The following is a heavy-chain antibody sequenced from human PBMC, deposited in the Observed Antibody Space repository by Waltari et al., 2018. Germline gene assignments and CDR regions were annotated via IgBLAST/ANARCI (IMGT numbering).Heavy chain of an antibody. CDR2: TKNKRNGYTT. Sequence: EVHLVESGGGLVQPGGSLRLSCAASGFTFSDPYMDWVRQAPGKGLGWVGRTKNKRNGYTTEYAASVRGRFTISRDESENSVYPQMNSLKTEDTAVYFCGRWTSGSPDVWGQGTLVTVSS. CDR1: GFTFSDPY. CDR3: GRWTSGSPDV. J-gene: IGHJ4*02. V-gene: IGHV3-72*01. D-gene: IGHD1-26*01.